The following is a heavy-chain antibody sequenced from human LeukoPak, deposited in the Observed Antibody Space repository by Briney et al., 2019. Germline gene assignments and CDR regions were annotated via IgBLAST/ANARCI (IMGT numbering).Heavy chain of an antibody. CDR2: INYTGST. CDR1: GGSISSSNW. J-gene: IGHJ5*02. D-gene: IGHD6-25*01. CDR3: ARVAGYLPTRWFDP. Sequence: PSETLSLTCAVSGGSISSSNWWSWVRQPPGKGLEWIGEINYTGSTSYNPSLKSRVTISVDTSQNQFFLLLTSVTAADTAVYYCARVAGYLPTRWFDPWGQGTHVTVSS. V-gene: IGHV4-4*02.